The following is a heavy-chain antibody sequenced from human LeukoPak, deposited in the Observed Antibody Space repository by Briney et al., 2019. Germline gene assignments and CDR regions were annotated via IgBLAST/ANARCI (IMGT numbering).Heavy chain of an antibody. CDR3: ARTWFGEPPVYYYGMDV. CDR2: IYYSGST. D-gene: IGHD3-10*01. V-gene: IGHV4-59*12. CDR1: GGSISSYY. Sequence: SETLSLTCTVSGGSISSYYWSWIRQPPGKGLEWIGYIYYSGSTNYNPSLKSRVTTSVDTSKNQFSLKLSSVTAADTAVYYCARTWFGEPPVYYYGMDVWGQGTTVTVSS. J-gene: IGHJ6*02.